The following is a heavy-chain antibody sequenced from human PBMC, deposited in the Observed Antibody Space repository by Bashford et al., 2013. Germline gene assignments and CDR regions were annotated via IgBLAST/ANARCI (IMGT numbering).Heavy chain of an antibody. CDR3: ARGQFDPTYYYDSSGYYYFDY. J-gene: IGHJ4*02. D-gene: IGHD3-22*01. Sequence: SETLSLTCTVSGGSISSGGYYWSWVRQHPGKGLEWIGHIYDSGSTYYNPSLKSRVTISVDTSKNQFSLKLSSVTAADTAVYYCARGQFDPTYYYDSSGYYYFDYWGQGTLVTVSS. CDR1: GGSISSGGYY. V-gene: IGHV4-31*03. CDR2: IYDSGST.